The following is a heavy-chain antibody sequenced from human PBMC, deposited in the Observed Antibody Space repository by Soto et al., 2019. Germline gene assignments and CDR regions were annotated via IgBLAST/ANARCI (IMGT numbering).Heavy chain of an antibody. V-gene: IGHV6-1*01. Sequence: SQTLSLTCVISGDSVSSNSAAWNWIRLSPSRGLEWLARTYYRSRWYNDYAVSVRSRITVNPDTSKNQFSLQLTSVTPEDTAVYYCAGTTSHHWLYMDVWGKGARVTVP. CDR3: AGTTSHHWLYMDV. CDR2: TYYRSRWYN. CDR1: GDSVSSNSAA. D-gene: IGHD1-7*01. J-gene: IGHJ6*03.